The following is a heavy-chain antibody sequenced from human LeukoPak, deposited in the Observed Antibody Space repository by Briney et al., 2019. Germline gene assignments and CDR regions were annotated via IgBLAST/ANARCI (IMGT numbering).Heavy chain of an antibody. CDR2: ISYDGSNK. J-gene: IGHJ3*02. CDR3: ARETYYYDSSRRNAFDI. D-gene: IGHD3-22*01. Sequence: PGRSLRLSCAASGFTFSSYAMRWVRQAPGKGLEWVAVISYDGSNKYYADSVKGRFTISRDNSKNTLYLQMNSLRAEDTAVYYCARETYYYDSSRRNAFDIWGQGTMVTVSS. CDR1: GFTFSSYA. V-gene: IGHV3-30-3*01.